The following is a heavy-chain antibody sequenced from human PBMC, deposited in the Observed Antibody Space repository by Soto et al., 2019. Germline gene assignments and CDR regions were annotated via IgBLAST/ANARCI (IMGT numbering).Heavy chain of an antibody. V-gene: IGHV1-69*13. J-gene: IGHJ4*02. CDR3: ARDWEDGYYNYGWRNGGYFDY. D-gene: IGHD1-26*01. CDR2: IIPIFGTA. CDR1: GGTFSSYA. Sequence: ASVKVSCKASGGTFSSYAISWVRQAPGQGLEWMGGIIPIFGTANYAQKFQGRVTITADESTSTAYMELSSLRSEDTAVYYCARDWEDGYYNYGWRNGGYFDYWGQGTLVTVSS.